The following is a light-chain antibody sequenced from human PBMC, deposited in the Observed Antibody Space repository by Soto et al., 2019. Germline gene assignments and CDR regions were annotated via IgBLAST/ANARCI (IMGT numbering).Light chain of an antibody. V-gene: IGKV3D-15*01. CDR2: DAY. CDR1: QSFRGL. J-gene: IGKJ1*01. CDR3: QHYNHWLWT. Sequence: EVVLTQSPVTLSLSPGERATLSCRASQSFRGLLAWYQQKPGQAPRLLIYDAYNRATGIPPRFSGSGSGTEFTLTISSLQSEDSAVYYCQHYNHWLWTFGQGTKVDIK.